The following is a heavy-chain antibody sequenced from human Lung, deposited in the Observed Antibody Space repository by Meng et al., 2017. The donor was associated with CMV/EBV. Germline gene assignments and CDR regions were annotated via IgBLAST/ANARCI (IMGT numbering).Heavy chain of an antibody. J-gene: IGHJ6*02. Sequence: GGSLRLXXKGSGFSFTSYWIGWMRQMPGEGLEWMGFIYPGDSDTRYSPSFQGQVTISADKSISTVYLQWSSLKASDTAMYYCARQNNSSRSWYGLDVWGQGXTVTVSS. D-gene: IGHD6-13*01. CDR3: ARQNNSSRSWYGLDV. CDR2: IYPGDSDT. CDR1: GFSFTSYW. V-gene: IGHV5-51*01.